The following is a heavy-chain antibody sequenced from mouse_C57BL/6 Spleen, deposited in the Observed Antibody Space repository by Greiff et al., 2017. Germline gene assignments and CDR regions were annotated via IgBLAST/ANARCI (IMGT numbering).Heavy chain of an antibody. CDR2: FYPGSGSI. D-gene: IGHD2-5*01. J-gene: IGHJ4*01. CDR3: ARHEYYSNYEDYAMDY. CDR1: GYTFTEYT. Sequence: VKLQESGAELVKPGASVKLSCKASGYTFTEYTIHWVKQRSGQGLEWIGWFYPGSGSIKYNEKFKDKATLTADKSSSTVYMELSRLTSEDSAVYFCARHEYYSNYEDYAMDYWGQGTSVTVSS. V-gene: IGHV1-62-2*01.